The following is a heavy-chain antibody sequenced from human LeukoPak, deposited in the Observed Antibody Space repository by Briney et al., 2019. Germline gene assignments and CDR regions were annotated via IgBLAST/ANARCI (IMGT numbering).Heavy chain of an antibody. D-gene: IGHD6-19*01. CDR3: ARDLAEEVAVAGTGDP. V-gene: IGHV3-21*01. CDR1: GLTFSSYG. J-gene: IGHJ5*02. CDR2: ISTTGGTT. Sequence: GGSLRLSCAASGLTFSSYGMSWVRQAPGRGLEWVSAISTTGGTTYYADSVKGRFTISRDNAKNSLYLQMNSLRAEDTAVYYCARDLAEEVAVAGTGDPWGQGTLVTVSS.